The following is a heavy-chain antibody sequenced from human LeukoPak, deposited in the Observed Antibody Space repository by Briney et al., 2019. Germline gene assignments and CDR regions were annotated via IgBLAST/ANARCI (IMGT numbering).Heavy chain of an antibody. CDR2: INHSGST. CDR1: GGTFSGYY. J-gene: IGHJ4*02. D-gene: IGHD1-26*01. CDR3: ARSLGGATIDY. Sequence: PSGTLSLTCAVYGGTFSGYYWSWIRQPPGKGLEWIGEINHSGSTNYNPFLKSRVTISVDTSKNQFSLKLSSVTAADTAVYYCARSLGGATIDYWGQGTLVTVSS. V-gene: IGHV4-34*01.